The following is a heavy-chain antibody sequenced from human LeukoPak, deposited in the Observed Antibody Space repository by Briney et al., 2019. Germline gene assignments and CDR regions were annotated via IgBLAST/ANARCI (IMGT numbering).Heavy chain of an antibody. CDR3: ARAVGYCSSTSCYGDY. D-gene: IGHD2-2*01. J-gene: IGHJ4*02. V-gene: IGHV4-34*01. Sequence: SETLSLTCAVYGGSFSGYYWSWIRQPPGKGLEWIGEIDHSGSTNYNPSLKSRVTISVDTSKNQFSLKLSSVTAADTAVYYCARAVGYCSSTSCYGDYWGQGTLVTVSS. CDR1: GGSFSGYY. CDR2: IDHSGST.